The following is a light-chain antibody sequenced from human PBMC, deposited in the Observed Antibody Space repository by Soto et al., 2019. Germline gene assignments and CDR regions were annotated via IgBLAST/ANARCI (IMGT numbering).Light chain of an antibody. V-gene: IGKV1-5*01. Sequence: DIQMTQSPSTLSASVGDRVTITCRASQSISSWLAWYQQQPGKAPKLLIYDASTLESGVPARFSGSGSGTEFTLTINSLQSDDFATYYCQQYETYSPTFGQGTKVDIK. J-gene: IGKJ1*01. CDR1: QSISSW. CDR2: DAS. CDR3: QQYETYSPT.